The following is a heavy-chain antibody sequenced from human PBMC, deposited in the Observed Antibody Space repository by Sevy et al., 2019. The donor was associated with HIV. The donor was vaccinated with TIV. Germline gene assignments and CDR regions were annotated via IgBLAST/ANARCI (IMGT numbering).Heavy chain of an antibody. CDR2: ISAYNGNT. J-gene: IGHJ6*02. CDR1: GYTFTSYG. CDR3: ARGDIVVVPAAPHGYYGMDV. V-gene: IGHV1-18*01. Sequence: ASVKVSCKASGYTFTSYGISWVRQAPGQGLEWMGWISAYNGNTNNAQKLQGRVTMTTDTSTSTAYMELRSLRSDDTAVYYCARGDIVVVPAAPHGYYGMDVWGQGTTVTVSS. D-gene: IGHD2-2*01.